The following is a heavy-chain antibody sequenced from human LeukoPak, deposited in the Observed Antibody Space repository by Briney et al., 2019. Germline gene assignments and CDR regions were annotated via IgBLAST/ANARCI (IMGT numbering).Heavy chain of an antibody. CDR2: TSYDGSNK. D-gene: IGHD2-2*01. CDR3: ARDAHRIVCSSTSCNGEGFDY. J-gene: IGHJ4*02. V-gene: IGHV3-30-3*01. Sequence: PGRSLRLSCAASGFTFSSYAMHWVRQAPGKGLEWVAVTSYDGSNKYYADSVKGRFTISRDNSKNTLYLQMNSLRAEDTAVYYCARDAHRIVCSSTSCNGEGFDYWGQGTLVTVSS. CDR1: GFTFSSYA.